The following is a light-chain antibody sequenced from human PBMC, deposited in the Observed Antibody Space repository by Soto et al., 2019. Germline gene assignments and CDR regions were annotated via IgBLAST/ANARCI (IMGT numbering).Light chain of an antibody. CDR3: MQGTYWPFA. Sequence: DVVMTQSPLSLPVTLGQPASISCRSSHRLVYSDGNIYLNWFQQRPGQSPRRLIYKVSNRDSGVPDRFSGSGSGTDFTLRISRVDAEDVGVYYYCMQGTYWPFAFCPVTKVDVK. CDR2: KVS. V-gene: IGKV2-30*01. CDR1: HRLVYSDGNIY. J-gene: IGKJ3*01.